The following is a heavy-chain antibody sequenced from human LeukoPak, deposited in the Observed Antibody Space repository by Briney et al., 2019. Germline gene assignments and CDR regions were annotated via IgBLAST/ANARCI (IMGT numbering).Heavy chain of an antibody. CDR3: VHRNSSGYTFDY. CDR2: IYWDDDK. Sequence: KSGPTLSKPTQSLTLTCTFSGFSLTTGGVGVGWIRQPPGKALEWLALIYWDDDKRYSPSLKSRLTITKDTSKKQVVLTMTNMDPMDTATSYCVHRNSSGYTFDYWGQGTLVTVSS. J-gene: IGHJ4*02. CDR1: GFSLTTGGVG. D-gene: IGHD3-22*01. V-gene: IGHV2-5*02.